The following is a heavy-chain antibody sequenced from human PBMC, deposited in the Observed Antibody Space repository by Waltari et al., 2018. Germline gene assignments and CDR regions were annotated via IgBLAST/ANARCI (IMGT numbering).Heavy chain of an antibody. V-gene: IGHV4-59*01. D-gene: IGHD6-19*01. CDR1: GGSINSYY. CDR3: ARGSVAGTSY. CDR2: IYYSGST. J-gene: IGHJ4*02. Sequence: QVQLQESGPGLVKPSEPLSLTCTVSGGSINSYYWSWIRQLPGKGLEWIGYIYYSGSTNYNPSLKSRVTISVDTSKNQFSLKLSSVTAADTAVYYCARGSVAGTSYWGQGTLVTVSS.